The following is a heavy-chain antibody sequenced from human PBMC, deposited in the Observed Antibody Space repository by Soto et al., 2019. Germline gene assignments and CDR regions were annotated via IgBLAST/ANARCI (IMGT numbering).Heavy chain of an antibody. D-gene: IGHD2-2*01. V-gene: IGHV3-21*01. Sequence: EVQVVESGGGLVKPGGSLRLSCAASGFNFSNYGMNWVRQAPGKGLEWVSSISSSRSYISYADSVKGRFTISRDNAKNSVYLQMTSLRAEDTAVYCCASSDGTSTSSYVVGFGPLGQGSMVTVSS. CDR2: ISSSRSYI. CDR1: GFNFSNYG. CDR3: ASSDGTSTSSYVVGFGP. J-gene: IGHJ5*02.